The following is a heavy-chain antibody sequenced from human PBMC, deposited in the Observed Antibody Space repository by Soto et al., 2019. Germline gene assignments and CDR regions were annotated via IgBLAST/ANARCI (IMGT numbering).Heavy chain of an antibody. CDR2: IIPIFGTA. D-gene: IGHD3-3*01. CDR1: GGTFSSYA. V-gene: IGHV1-69*12. Sequence: QVQLVQSGAEVKKPGSSVKVSCKASGGTFSSYAISWVRQAPGQGLEWMGGIIPIFGTANYAQKFQGRVTIXAXEXXSTAYMELSSLRSEDTAVYYCAVGVVIPYYYGMDVWGQGTTVTVSS. J-gene: IGHJ6*02. CDR3: AVGVVIPYYYGMDV.